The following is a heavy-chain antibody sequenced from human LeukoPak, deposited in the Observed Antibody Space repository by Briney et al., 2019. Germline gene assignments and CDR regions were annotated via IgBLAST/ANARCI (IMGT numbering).Heavy chain of an antibody. CDR1: GGSISSYY. V-gene: IGHV4-59*01. CDR2: IYYSGST. J-gene: IGHJ4*02. Sequence: SETLSLTCTVSGGSISSYYWSWIRQPPGKGLEWIGYIYYSGSTNYNPSLKSRVTISVDTSKNQFSLKLSSVTAADTAVYYCASAIYTVAGFDYWGQGTLVTVSS. CDR3: ASAIYTVAGFDY. D-gene: IGHD6-19*01.